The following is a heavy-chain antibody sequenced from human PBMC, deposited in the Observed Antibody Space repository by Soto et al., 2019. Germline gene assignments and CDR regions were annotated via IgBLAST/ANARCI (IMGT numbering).Heavy chain of an antibody. V-gene: IGHV3-30-3*01. CDR1: GFTFGGYA. CDR3: ARESRYCSINSCSSQHAFDI. D-gene: IGHD2-2*01. CDR2: ISYDGSNR. Sequence: QVQLVESGGGVVQPGRSLRLSCAASGFTFGGYAMHWVRQAPGKGLEWVAVISYDGSNRYYADSVKGRLTISRDNSKNTLYLQMNSLRAEDTDVYSCARESRYCSINSCSSQHAFDIWGQGTTVTVSS. J-gene: IGHJ3*02.